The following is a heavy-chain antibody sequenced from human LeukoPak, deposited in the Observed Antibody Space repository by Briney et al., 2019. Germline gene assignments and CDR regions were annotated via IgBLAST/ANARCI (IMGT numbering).Heavy chain of an antibody. D-gene: IGHD3-22*01. Sequence: SVKVSCKASGGTFSSYTISWVRQAPGQGLEWMGRIIPILGIANYAQKFQGRVTITADKSTSTAYMELSSLRSEDTAVYYCARDARYYYDSSGYYNFDYWGQGTLVTVSS. CDR1: GGTFSSYT. V-gene: IGHV1-69*04. J-gene: IGHJ4*02. CDR2: IIPILGIA. CDR3: ARDARYYYDSSGYYNFDY.